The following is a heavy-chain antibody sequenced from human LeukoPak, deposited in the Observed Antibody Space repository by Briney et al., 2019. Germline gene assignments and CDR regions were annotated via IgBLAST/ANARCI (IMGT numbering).Heavy chain of an antibody. J-gene: IGHJ4*02. D-gene: IGHD1-26*01. Sequence: PEGSLRLSCAASGFTFSDYYMSWIRQAPGKGLEWISYISNGGDTIYYADSVKGRFTISRDNAKNSLYLQMNSLRAEDTALYYCAREDGGRPREWGQGTLVTVPS. CDR2: ISNGGDTI. CDR3: AREDGGRPRE. V-gene: IGHV3-11*01. CDR1: GFTFSDYY.